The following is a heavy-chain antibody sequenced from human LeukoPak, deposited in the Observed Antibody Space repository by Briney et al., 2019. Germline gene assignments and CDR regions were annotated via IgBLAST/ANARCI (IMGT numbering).Heavy chain of an antibody. Sequence: ASVKVSCKASGYTFTSYYMHWVRQAPGQGLEWMGWISAYNGNTNYAQKLQGRVTMTTDTSTSTAYMELRSLRSDDTAVYYCASYPSGSSRYATFDYWGQGTLVTVSS. CDR2: ISAYNGNT. CDR1: GYTFTSYY. D-gene: IGHD6-13*01. J-gene: IGHJ4*02. CDR3: ASYPSGSSRYATFDY. V-gene: IGHV1-18*04.